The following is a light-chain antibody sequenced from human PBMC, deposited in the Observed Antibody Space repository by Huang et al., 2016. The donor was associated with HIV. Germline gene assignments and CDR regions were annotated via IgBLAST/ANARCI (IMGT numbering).Light chain of an antibody. CDR1: QSISTY. CDR3: QQSYSALSS. J-gene: IGKJ5*01. CDR2: SAS. V-gene: IGKV1-39*01. Sequence: IQMTQSHTSLSASVGDRVSIVCRASQSISTYLNWYKQKPGKAPKLLIASASTLHCGVPSMFSGSGSGTEFTLTIRGLQLDDFATYYCQQSYSALSSFGPGTRL.